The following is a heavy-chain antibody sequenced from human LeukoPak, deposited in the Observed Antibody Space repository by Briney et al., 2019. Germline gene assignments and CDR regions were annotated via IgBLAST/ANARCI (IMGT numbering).Heavy chain of an antibody. J-gene: IGHJ4*02. D-gene: IGHD2-2*01. CDR1: GFTFSFYA. V-gene: IGHV3-23*01. CDR3: TKTRGPAAISSDY. Sequence: PGGSLRLSCAASGFTFSFYAMTWVRQPPGKGLEWVSTFSATGGNTYYADSVKGRFTISRDNSKNTLYLQMNSLRVEDTAAYYCTKTRGPAAISSDYWGQGTLVTVSS. CDR2: FSATGGNT.